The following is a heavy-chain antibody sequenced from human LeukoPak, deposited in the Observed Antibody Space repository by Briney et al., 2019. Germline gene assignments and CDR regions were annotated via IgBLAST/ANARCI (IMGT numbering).Heavy chain of an antibody. CDR1: GGSISTYH. CDR3: ARDKQHSYGRYVDH. V-gene: IGHV4-59*01. J-gene: IGHJ4*02. D-gene: IGHD5-18*01. CDR2: MQSTGNS. Sequence: SETLSLTCTVSGGSISTYHWNWIRKSPGKGLEWIGYMQSTGNSNYNPSLKSRVTMSVDMSRNQIVLNLSSVTAADTAVYFCARDKQHSYGRYVDHWGQGTLVTVSS.